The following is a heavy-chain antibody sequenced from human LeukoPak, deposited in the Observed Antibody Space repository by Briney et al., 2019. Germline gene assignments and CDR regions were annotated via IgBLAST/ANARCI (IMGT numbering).Heavy chain of an antibody. CDR3: ARHGLGYCSSTSCHEGAFDI. Sequence: GASVKVSCKASGYTFTGYYMHWVRQAPGQGLEWMGWINPNSGGTNYAQKFQGWVTMTRDTSISTAYMELSRLRSDDTAVYYCARHGLGYCSSTSCHEGAFDIWGQGTMVTVSS. D-gene: IGHD2-2*01. CDR1: GYTFTGYY. V-gene: IGHV1-2*04. CDR2: INPNSGGT. J-gene: IGHJ3*02.